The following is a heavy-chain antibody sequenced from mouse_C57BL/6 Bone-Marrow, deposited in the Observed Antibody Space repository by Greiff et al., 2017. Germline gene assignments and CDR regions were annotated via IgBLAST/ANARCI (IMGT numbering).Heavy chain of an antibody. CDR3: ARGDYYGGYYFDY. Sequence: VQLQQSGAELVKPGASVKMSCKASGYTFTTYPIEWMKQNHGKSLEWIGNFHPYNDDTKYNEKFKGKATLTVEKTSSTVYLGLSRLTSVDSSVYYCARGDYYGGYYFDYGGQGTTLTVAS. CDR2: FHPYNDDT. D-gene: IGHD1-1*01. V-gene: IGHV1-47*01. CDR1: GYTFTTYP. J-gene: IGHJ2*01.